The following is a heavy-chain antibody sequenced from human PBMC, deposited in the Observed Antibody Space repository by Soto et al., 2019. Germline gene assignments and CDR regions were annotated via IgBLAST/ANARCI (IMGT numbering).Heavy chain of an antibody. Sequence: ASVKVSCKASGYSFSTYAMHWVRQAPGQSLEWMGWINGGTGQTKFSQKFQDRITITRDTSASTAYMELSSLRSEDTAVYYCARENGNYYYYYGMDVWGQGTTVTVSS. J-gene: IGHJ6*02. CDR1: GYSFSTYA. V-gene: IGHV1-3*01. CDR2: INGGTGQT. CDR3: ARENGNYYYYYGMDV. D-gene: IGHD2-8*01.